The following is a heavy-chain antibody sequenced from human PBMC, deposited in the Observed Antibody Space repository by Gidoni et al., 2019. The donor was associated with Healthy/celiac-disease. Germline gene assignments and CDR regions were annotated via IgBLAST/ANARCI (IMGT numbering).Heavy chain of an antibody. CDR1: GFTFDDYA. D-gene: IGHD6-19*01. CDR3: AKDKGGSGWSDRGGGMDV. CDR2: ISWNSGSI. J-gene: IGHJ6*02. V-gene: IGHV3-9*01. Sequence: EVQLVESGGGLVQPGRSLRLSCAASGFTFDDYAMHWVRQAPGKGLEWVSGISWNSGSIGYADSVKGRFTISRDNAKNSLYLQMNSLRAEDTALYYCAKDKGGSGWSDRGGGMDVWGQGTTVTVSS.